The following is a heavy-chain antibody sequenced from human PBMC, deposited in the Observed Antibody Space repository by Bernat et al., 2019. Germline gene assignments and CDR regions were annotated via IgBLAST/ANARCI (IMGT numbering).Heavy chain of an antibody. Sequence: EVQLLESGGGLVQPGGSLRLSCAASGFTFSSYAMSWVRQAPGKGLEWVPAISGSGGSTYYADSVKGRFTISRDNSKNTLYLQMNSLRAEDTAVYYCAKSLLSVVVVAATWFDPWGQGTLVTVSS. J-gene: IGHJ5*02. CDR3: AKSLLSVVVVAATWFDP. CDR1: GFTFSSYA. D-gene: IGHD2-15*01. V-gene: IGHV3-23*01. CDR2: ISGSGGST.